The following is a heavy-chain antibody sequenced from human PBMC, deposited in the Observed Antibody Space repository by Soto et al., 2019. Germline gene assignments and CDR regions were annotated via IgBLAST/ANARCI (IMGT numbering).Heavy chain of an antibody. CDR3: AIGSVVVMGAATGGLIY. J-gene: IGHJ4*02. D-gene: IGHD2-21*01. CDR2: IIPMFGTP. V-gene: IGHV1-69*06. Sequence: QVQLVQSGAEVKKPGSSVNVSCKASGGTFSSHGITWVRQAPGQGLEWMGGIIPMFGTPKYAQRFQGRVSITADKSTTTAYMELSSLRSEDTAVYYCAIGSVVVMGAATGGLIYWGQGALVTVSS. CDR1: GGTFSSHG.